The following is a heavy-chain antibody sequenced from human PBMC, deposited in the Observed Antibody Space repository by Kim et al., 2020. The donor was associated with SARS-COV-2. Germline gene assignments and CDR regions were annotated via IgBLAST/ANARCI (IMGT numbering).Heavy chain of an antibody. Sequence: ASVKVSCKVSGYTLTELSMHWVRQAPGKGLEWMGGFDPEDGETIYAQKFQGRVTMTEDTSTDTAYMELSSLRSEDTAVYYCATGTPLKDIVVVPAAMLYYYGMEVWGQGTTVTVSS. D-gene: IGHD2-2*01. V-gene: IGHV1-24*01. CDR2: FDPEDGET. CDR3: ATGTPLKDIVVVPAAMLYYYGMEV. J-gene: IGHJ6*02. CDR1: GYTLTELS.